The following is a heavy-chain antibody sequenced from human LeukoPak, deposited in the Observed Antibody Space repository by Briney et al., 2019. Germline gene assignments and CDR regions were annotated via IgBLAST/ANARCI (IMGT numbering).Heavy chain of an antibody. D-gene: IGHD3-22*01. CDR2: IHTSGST. V-gene: IGHV4-4*07. CDR3: ARQRRKSHYDSGGYYLY. J-gene: IGHJ4*02. CDR1: GGSITSYY. Sequence: PSETLSLTCTVSGGSITSYYWSWIRQPAGKGLEWIGRIHTSGSTNYNPSLKSRVTMSGDTSKNQFSLKLSSVTAADTAVYCCARQRRKSHYDSGGYYLYWGQGTLVTVSS.